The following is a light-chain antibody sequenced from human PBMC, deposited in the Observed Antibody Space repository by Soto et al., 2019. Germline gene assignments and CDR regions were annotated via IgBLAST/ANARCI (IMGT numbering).Light chain of an antibody. CDR2: GAS. J-gene: IGKJ1*01. V-gene: IGKV3-15*01. CDR1: QSVSTN. Sequence: EVVMTQSPATLSVAPGESATLSWGTRQSVSTNLAWYQQKPGQAPRLLIYGASTRATGIPARFSGSGSGTEFTLTISSLQSEDFAVYYCQHYSNWPPWTFGQGTKVDIK. CDR3: QHYSNWPPWT.